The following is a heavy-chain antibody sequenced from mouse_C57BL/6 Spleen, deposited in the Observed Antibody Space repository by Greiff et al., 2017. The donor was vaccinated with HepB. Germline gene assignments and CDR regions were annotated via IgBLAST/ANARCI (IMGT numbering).Heavy chain of an antibody. CDR3: ARSYDVRDYYAMDY. CDR1: GYAFSSYW. Sequence: QVQLQQSGAELVKPGASVKISCKASGYAFSSYWMNWVKQRPGKGLEWIGQIYPGDGDTNYNGKFKGKATLTANKSSSTAYMQLSSLTSEDSAVYFCARSYDVRDYYAMDYGGQGTSVTVSS. J-gene: IGHJ4*01. CDR2: IYPGDGDT. V-gene: IGHV1-80*01. D-gene: IGHD2-12*01.